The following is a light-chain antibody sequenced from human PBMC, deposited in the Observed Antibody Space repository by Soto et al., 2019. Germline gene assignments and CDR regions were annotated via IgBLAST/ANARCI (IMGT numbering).Light chain of an antibody. CDR3: QQYGSSPPYT. CDR2: GST. J-gene: IGKJ2*01. Sequence: EVVLTQSPGTLSLSPGERATLSCRASQSVSNNYLAWYQQQRGQSPKLLIFGSTDRATGSPARFSGSGSGREFTIIISSLEPEDFVVYYCQQYGSSPPYTFGQGTKLEIK. CDR1: QSVSNNY. V-gene: IGKV3-20*01.